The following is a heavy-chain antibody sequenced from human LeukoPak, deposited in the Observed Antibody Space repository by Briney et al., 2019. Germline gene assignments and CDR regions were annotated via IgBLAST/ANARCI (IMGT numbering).Heavy chain of an antibody. CDR2: IYTSGST. J-gene: IGHJ4*02. D-gene: IGHD3-10*01. CDR3: ARGGFPDYFDY. V-gene: IGHV4-61*02. Sequence: PSETLSLPCTVSGGSISSGNYYWSWIRQPAGKGLKWIGRIYTSGSTNYNPSLKSRVTILVDTSKNQFSLKLSSVTAADTAVYYRARGGFPDYFDYWGQGTLVTVSS. CDR1: GGSISSGNYY.